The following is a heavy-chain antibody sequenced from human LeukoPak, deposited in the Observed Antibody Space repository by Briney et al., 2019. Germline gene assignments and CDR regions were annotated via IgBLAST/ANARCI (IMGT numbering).Heavy chain of an antibody. CDR1: GYTFTGYY. V-gene: IGHV1-69*04. J-gene: IGHJ4*02. Sequence: ASVKVSCKASGYTFTGYYMHWVRQAPGQGLEWMGRIIPILGIANYAQKFQGRVTITADKSTSTAYMELSSLRSEDTAVYYCARDEGGRWLQSYDYWGQGTLVTVSS. CDR2: IIPILGIA. CDR3: ARDEGGRWLQSYDY. D-gene: IGHD5-12*01.